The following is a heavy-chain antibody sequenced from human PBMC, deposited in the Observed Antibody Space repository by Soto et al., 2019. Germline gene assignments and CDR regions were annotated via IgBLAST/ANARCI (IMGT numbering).Heavy chain of an antibody. V-gene: IGHV5-51*01. CDR3: ARQPIYYYDSSGYYLGPYYYYGMDV. Sequence: GDSLKISCKGSGYSFTSYWIGWVRQMPGKGLEWMGIIYPGDSDTRYSPSFQGQVTISADKSISTAYLQWSSLKASDTDMYYCARQPIYYYDSSGYYLGPYYYYGMDVWVQGTTVTVSS. J-gene: IGHJ6*02. D-gene: IGHD3-22*01. CDR2: IYPGDSDT. CDR1: GYSFTSYW.